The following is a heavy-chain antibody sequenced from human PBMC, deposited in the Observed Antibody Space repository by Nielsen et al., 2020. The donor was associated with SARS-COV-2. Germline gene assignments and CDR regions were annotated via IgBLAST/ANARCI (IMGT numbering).Heavy chain of an antibody. J-gene: IGHJ5*02. Sequence: RQAPGKGLEWIGSIYYSGSTYYNPSLKSRVTISVDTSKNQFSLKLSSVTAADTAVYYCARGVGSSSWYYHWGRGTLVTVSS. D-gene: IGHD6-13*01. CDR3: ARGVGSSSWYYH. CDR2: IYYSGST. V-gene: IGHV4-39*01.